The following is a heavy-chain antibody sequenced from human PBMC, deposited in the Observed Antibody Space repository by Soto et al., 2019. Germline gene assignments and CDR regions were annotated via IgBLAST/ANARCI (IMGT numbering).Heavy chain of an antibody. CDR3: AVFEYSRSGYYYDGMDV. CDR2: IIPIFGTA. V-gene: IGHV1-69*01. J-gene: IGHJ6*02. CDR1: GGTFSSYA. D-gene: IGHD6-6*01. Sequence: QVQLVQSGAEVKKPGSSVKVSCKASGGTFSSYAISWVRQAPGQGLEWMGGIIPIFGTANYAQKFQGRVTITADESTRTAYMELSSLRSEDTAVYYCAVFEYSRSGYYYDGMDVWGQGTTVTVSS.